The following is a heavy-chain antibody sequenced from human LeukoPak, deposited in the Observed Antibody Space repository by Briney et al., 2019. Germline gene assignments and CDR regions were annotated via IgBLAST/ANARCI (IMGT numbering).Heavy chain of an antibody. CDR1: GYSFNDYT. V-gene: IGHV1-46*02. D-gene: IGHD3-3*01. J-gene: IGHJ5*02. Sequence: ASVKVSCKASGYSFNDYTINWVRQAPGQGLEWMGIINTSGGTTNYAQKSQGRVTMTRDTSTSTVYMELSSLRSEDTAVYYCARDGPDFWGGYGSEYNWFDPWGQGTLVSVSS. CDR3: ARDGPDFWGGYGSEYNWFDP. CDR2: INTSGGTT.